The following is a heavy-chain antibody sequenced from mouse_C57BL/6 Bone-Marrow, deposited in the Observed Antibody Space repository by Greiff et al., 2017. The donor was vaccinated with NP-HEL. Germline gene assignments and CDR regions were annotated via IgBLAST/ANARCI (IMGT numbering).Heavy chain of an antibody. CDR1: GYTFTSYW. J-gene: IGHJ1*03. CDR2: IHPNSGST. D-gene: IGHD3-2*02. CDR3: ARRATAQAPHWYFDV. V-gene: IGHV1-64*01. Sequence: QVQLQQPGAELVKPGASVKLSCKASGYTFTSYWMHWVKQRPGQGLEWIGMIHPNSGSTNYNEKFKSKATLTVDKSSSTAYMQLSSLTSEDSAVYYCARRATAQAPHWYFDVWGTGTTVTVSS.